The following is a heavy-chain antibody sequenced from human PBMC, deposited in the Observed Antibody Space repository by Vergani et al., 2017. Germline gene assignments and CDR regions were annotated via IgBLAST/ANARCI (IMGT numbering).Heavy chain of an antibody. V-gene: IGHV3-30*02. Sequence: QEQLLQSGGGVVQPGGSLRLSCIGSGYTFGHFDMQWVRQAPGKGLACVAFIRYDGSNPQYIDSVKGRFTISRDNSKDTLFLQMNGLRPEDTGTYFCAKKGGSLYYYGVDVWGQGTTITVSS. J-gene: IGHJ6*02. CDR1: GYTFGHFD. CDR3: AKKGGSLYYYGVDV. CDR2: IRYDGSNP. D-gene: IGHD1-26*01.